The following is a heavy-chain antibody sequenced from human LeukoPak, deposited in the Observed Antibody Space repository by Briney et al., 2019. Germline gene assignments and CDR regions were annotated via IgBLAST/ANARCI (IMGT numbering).Heavy chain of an antibody. Sequence: TGGSLRLSCAAFGFTVSSNYMSWVRQAPGKGLEWVSSISSSSSYIYYADSVKGRLTISRDNAKNSLYLQMNSLRAEDTAVYYCTWQWLLLGAFDYWGQGTLVTVSS. V-gene: IGHV3-21*04. CDR1: GFTVSSNY. J-gene: IGHJ4*02. CDR3: TWQWLLLGAFDY. D-gene: IGHD6-19*01. CDR2: ISSSSSYI.